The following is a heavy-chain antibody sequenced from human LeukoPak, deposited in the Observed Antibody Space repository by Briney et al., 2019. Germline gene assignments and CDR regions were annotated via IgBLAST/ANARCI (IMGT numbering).Heavy chain of an antibody. Sequence: SETLSLTCTVSGGSISSYYWSWIRQPPGKGLEWIGSIYYSGSTYYNPSLKSRVTISVDTSKNQFSLKLSSVTAADTAVYYCARGKGYSGSYLFDYWGQGTLVTVSS. J-gene: IGHJ4*02. CDR1: GGSISSYY. CDR2: IYYSGST. D-gene: IGHD1-26*01. V-gene: IGHV4-39*07. CDR3: ARGKGYSGSYLFDY.